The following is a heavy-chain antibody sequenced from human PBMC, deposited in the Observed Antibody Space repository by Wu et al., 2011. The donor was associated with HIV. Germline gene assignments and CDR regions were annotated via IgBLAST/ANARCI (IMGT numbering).Heavy chain of an antibody. CDR3: ARDPVGGVXS. V-gene: IGHV1-2*02. Sequence: QVQLVQSGAEVKKPGASVKVACKASGYTFNSFAISWVRQAPGQGLEWMGWINPNSGGTNYAQKFQGRVTMTWDTSISTAYMELSRLRSDDTAVYYCARDPVGGVXSWGQGTLGHRLL. D-gene: IGHD3-10*01. CDR2: INPNSGGT. CDR1: GYTFNSFA. J-gene: IGHJ4*02.